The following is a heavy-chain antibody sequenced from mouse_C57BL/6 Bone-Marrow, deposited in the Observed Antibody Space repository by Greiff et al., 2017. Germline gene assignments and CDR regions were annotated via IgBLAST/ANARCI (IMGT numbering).Heavy chain of an antibody. CDR2: IWSDGIT. V-gene: IGHV2-6-1*01. Sequence: VQRVESGPGLVAPSQSLSITCTVSGFSLTSYGVHWVRQPPGKGLEWLVVIWSDGITTYNSALKSRLSISKDNSKSQVFLKMNSLQTDDTAMYYCARHGYPYYYAMDYWGQGTSVTVSS. J-gene: IGHJ4*01. CDR1: GFSLTSYG. CDR3: ARHGYPYYYAMDY. D-gene: IGHD2-2*01.